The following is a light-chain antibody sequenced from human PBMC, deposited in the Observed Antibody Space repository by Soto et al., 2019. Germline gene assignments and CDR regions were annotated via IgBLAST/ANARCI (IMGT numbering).Light chain of an antibody. CDR3: QQYNNWPLYT. J-gene: IGKJ2*01. Sequence: EIVMTQSPATLSVSPGERATLSCRASQSVSSNLAWYQQKPGQAPRLLIYGASTRATGIPARFSGSGSVTEFTLTISSLLSEDFAVYYCQQYNNWPLYTFGQGTKLEIK. CDR2: GAS. CDR1: QSVSSN. V-gene: IGKV3-15*01.